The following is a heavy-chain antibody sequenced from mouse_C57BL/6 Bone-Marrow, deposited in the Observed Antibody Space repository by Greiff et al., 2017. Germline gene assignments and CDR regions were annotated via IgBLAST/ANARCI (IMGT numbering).Heavy chain of an antibody. CDR2: INPYNGGT. D-gene: IGHD2-2*01. Sequence: EVQLQQSGPVLVKPGASVKMSCKASGYTFTDYYMNWVKQSHGKSLEWIGVINPYNGGTSYNQKFKGKATLTVDKSSSTAYMELNSLTSEDSAVYYCARSKGYPFAYWGQGTLVTVSA. J-gene: IGHJ3*01. CDR1: GYTFTDYY. V-gene: IGHV1-19*01. CDR3: ARSKGYPFAY.